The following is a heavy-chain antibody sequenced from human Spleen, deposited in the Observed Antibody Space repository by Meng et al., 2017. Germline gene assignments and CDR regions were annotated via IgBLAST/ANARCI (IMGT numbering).Heavy chain of an antibody. CDR2: INPKSGDT. CDR1: GYHFPDYY. V-gene: IGHV1-2*06. J-gene: IGHJ4*02. D-gene: IGHD6-25*01. Sequence: QVPLVQSGGDVKNPGASVKVSCKPSGYHFPDYYIHGVRRAPGQGLEWMGRINPKSGDTHYAQKFQARVTMTGDTSISTAYMELSGLRSDDTAMYYCARDEDISAAGKLFGDYWGQGTLVTVSS. CDR3: ARDEDISAAGKLFGDY.